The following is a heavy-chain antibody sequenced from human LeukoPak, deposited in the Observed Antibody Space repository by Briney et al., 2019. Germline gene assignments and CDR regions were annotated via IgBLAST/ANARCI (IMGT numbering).Heavy chain of an antibody. CDR3: ARCYTYGTTWFGGLDV. V-gene: IGHV3-53*01. Sequence: GGSLRLSCAVSGFTVSSNYMSWVRQAPGKGLEWVSVLYSGGNTYYADSVKGRFTISRDNSKNTLYLQMNSLRAEDTAVYYCARCYTYGTTWFGGLDVWGQGTTVTVSS. D-gene: IGHD3-10*01. J-gene: IGHJ6*02. CDR2: LYSGGNT. CDR1: GFTVSSNY.